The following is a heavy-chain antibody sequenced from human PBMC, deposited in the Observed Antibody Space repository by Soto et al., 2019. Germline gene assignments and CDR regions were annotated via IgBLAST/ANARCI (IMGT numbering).Heavy chain of an antibody. J-gene: IGHJ6*02. V-gene: IGHV3-30*18. D-gene: IGHD6-13*01. CDR1: GFTFSSYG. Sequence: GGSLRLSCAASGFTFSSYGMHWVRQAPGKGLEWVAVISYDGSNKYYADSVKGRFTISRDNSKNTLYLQMNSLRAEDTAVYYCAKDSGSSRWKYYYYGMDVWGQGTTVTVSS. CDR3: AKDSGSSRWKYYYYGMDV. CDR2: ISYDGSNK.